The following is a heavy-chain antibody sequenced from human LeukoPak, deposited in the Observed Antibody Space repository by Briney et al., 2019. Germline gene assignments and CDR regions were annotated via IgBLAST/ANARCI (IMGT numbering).Heavy chain of an antibody. V-gene: IGHV4-38-2*02. CDR2: IYHSGST. CDR3: ARDRGYCSGGSCYSYFDY. D-gene: IGHD2-15*01. CDR1: GYSISSGYY. Sequence: SETLSLTCTVSGYSISSGYYWGWSRQPPGKGLEWIGSIYHSGSTYYNPSLKSRVTISVDTSKNQFSLKLSSVTAADTAVYYCARDRGYCSGGSCYSYFDYWGQGTLVTVSS. J-gene: IGHJ4*02.